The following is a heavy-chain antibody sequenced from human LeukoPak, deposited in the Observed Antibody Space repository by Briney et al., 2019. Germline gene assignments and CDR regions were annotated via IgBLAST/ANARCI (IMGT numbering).Heavy chain of an antibody. D-gene: IGHD2-2*01. CDR1: GFTFSSYS. CDR2: ISSSSSYI. Sequence: GGSLRLSCAASGFTFSSYSMNWVRQAPGKGLEWVSSISSSSSYIYYADSVKGRFTISRDNAKNSLYLQMNSLRAEDTAVYYCAKTRDCRSISCFQDFDRWGQGALVTVSS. V-gene: IGHV3-21*01. CDR3: AKTRDCRSISCFQDFDR. J-gene: IGHJ4*02.